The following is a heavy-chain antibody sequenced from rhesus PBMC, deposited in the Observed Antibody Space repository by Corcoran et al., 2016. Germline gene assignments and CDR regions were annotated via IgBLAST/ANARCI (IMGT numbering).Heavy chain of an antibody. CDR1: GYSISSVYG. CDR2: LGGSRVST. CDR3: ARVEGIAAAGPYY. Sequence: QVQLQESGPGLVKPSETLSLTCAVSGYSISSVYGWTWIRQPPGQGLEWVGSLGGSRVSTNYNPSLRSRVTISKDTSKNQFSLRLGSVTAADTAVYYCARVEGIAAAGPYYWGQGVLVTVSS. V-gene: IGHV4-127*01. J-gene: IGHJ4*01. D-gene: IGHD6S26*01.